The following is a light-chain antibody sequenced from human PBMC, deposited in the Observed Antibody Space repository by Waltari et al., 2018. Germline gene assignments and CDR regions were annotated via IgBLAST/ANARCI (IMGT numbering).Light chain of an antibody. J-gene: IGKJ1*01. Sequence: SCRARQRLNRALAWYHQKPGQAPRLLIYNVFNRATDIPDRFSGSGSGTEFSLTISRLEPEDFAVYYCQHYVSLPATFGQGTRVEIK. CDR2: NVF. CDR1: QRLNRA. CDR3: QHYVSLPAT. V-gene: IGKV3-20*01.